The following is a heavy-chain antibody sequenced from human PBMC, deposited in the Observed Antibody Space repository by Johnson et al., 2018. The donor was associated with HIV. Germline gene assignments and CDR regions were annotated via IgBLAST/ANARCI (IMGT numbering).Heavy chain of an antibody. D-gene: IGHD3-3*01. CDR2: ISYDGSNK. V-gene: IGHV3-30-3*02. CDR1: GFTFSSYA. Sequence: QVQLVESGGGVVQPGRSLRLSCAASGFTFSSYAMHWVRQAPGKGLEWVAVISYDGSNKYYADSVKGRFTISRDNSKNTLYLQMNSLRAEDTALYYCAKDSGATARSGAFDIWGQGTMVTVSS. CDR3: AKDSGATARSGAFDI. J-gene: IGHJ3*02.